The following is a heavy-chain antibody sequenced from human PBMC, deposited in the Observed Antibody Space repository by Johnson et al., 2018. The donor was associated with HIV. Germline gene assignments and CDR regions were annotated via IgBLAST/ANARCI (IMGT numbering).Heavy chain of an antibody. V-gene: IGHV3-9*01. CDR3: ARGGKAAFDI. CDR2: ISWNSGSI. Sequence: VQLVESGGGLVQPGRSLRLSCAASGFTFDDYAMHWVRQAPGKGLEWVSGISWNSGSIGYADSVKGRFTISRDNAKNSLYLQMNSLRAEDTALYYCARGGKAAFDIWGQGTMVTVSS. CDR1: GFTFDDYA. J-gene: IGHJ3*02.